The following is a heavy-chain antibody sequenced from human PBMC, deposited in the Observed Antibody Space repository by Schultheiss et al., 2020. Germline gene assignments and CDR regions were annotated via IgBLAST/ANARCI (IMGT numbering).Heavy chain of an antibody. D-gene: IGHD3-3*01. Sequence: GGSLRLSCAASGFIFRSYWMTWVRQAPGKGLEWVANIKQDGGEKYYVDSVKGRFTISRDNAQNSLYLQMNSLRAEDTAVYYCARSGFLEWLSDRGLGYWGLGTLGTV. CDR3: ARSGFLEWLSDRGLGY. CDR2: IKQDGGEK. CDR1: GFIFRSYW. V-gene: IGHV3-7*03. J-gene: IGHJ4*02.